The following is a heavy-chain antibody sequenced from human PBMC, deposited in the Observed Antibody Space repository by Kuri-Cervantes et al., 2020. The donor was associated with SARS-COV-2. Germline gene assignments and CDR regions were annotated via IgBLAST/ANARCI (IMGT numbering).Heavy chain of an antibody. D-gene: IGHD2-21*01. CDR1: GYTFTSYD. V-gene: IGHV1-8*01. CDR2: MNPNSGNT. Sequence: ASVKVSRKASGYTFTSYDINWVRQATGQGLEWMGWMNPNSGNTGYAQKFQGRVTMTRNTSISTAYMELSSLRSDDTAVYYCARTVHVIIVVDDWFDPWGQGTLVTVSS. J-gene: IGHJ5*02. CDR3: ARTVHVIIVVDDWFDP.